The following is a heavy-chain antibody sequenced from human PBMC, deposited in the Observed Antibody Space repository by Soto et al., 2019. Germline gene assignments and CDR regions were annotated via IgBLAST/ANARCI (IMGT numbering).Heavy chain of an antibody. D-gene: IGHD4-17*01. CDR3: AHTGYGDYPLDY. CDR2: IYLDDSK. Sequence: ESGPTLVNPTQTLTLTCTFSGFSLSTSGVGVGWIRQPPGKALEWLAVIYLDDSKHYSPSLESRLTITKDTSKNQVVLTMTNMDPVDTATYYCAHTGYGDYPLDYWGEGTLVTVSS. V-gene: IGHV2-5*02. CDR1: GFSLSTSGVG. J-gene: IGHJ4*02.